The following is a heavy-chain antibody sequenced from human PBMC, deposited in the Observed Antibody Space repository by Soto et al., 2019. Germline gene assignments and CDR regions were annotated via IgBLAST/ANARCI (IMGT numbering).Heavy chain of an antibody. CDR2: IYYSGST. CDR3: ARSVFP. CDR1: GGSISSGGYY. V-gene: IGHV4-31*03. J-gene: IGHJ5*02. Sequence: QVQLQESGPGLVKPSQTLSLTCTVSGGSISSGGYYWNWIRQHPGKGLEWIGYIYYSGSTYYNPSVKSRVSLSVDTSKNPFSRRLPSGTAADTAVYYCARSVFPWGRGPLVTVSS.